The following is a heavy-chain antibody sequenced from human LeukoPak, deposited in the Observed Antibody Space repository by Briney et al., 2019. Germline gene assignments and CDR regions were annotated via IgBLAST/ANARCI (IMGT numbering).Heavy chain of an antibody. CDR3: ARLTGPDKSLIVVVPAALNAFDI. Sequence: PSETLSLTCTVSRGSISSYYWSWIRQPPGKGLEWIGYIYYSGSTNYNPSLKSRVTISVDTSKNQLSLKLSSVTAADTAVYYCARLTGPDKSLIVVVPAALNAFDIWGQGTMVTVSS. CDR2: IYYSGST. CDR1: RGSISSYY. J-gene: IGHJ3*02. D-gene: IGHD2-2*01. V-gene: IGHV4-59*01.